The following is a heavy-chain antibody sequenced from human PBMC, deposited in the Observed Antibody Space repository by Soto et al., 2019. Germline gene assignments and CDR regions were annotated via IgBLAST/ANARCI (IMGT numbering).Heavy chain of an antibody. CDR1: GFTFSSYD. CDR3: VRRVSGNYDY. CDR2: ISSNGGTT. Sequence: VQLAESGGGMVQPGGSLRLSCVASGFTFSSYDMHWVRQAPGKGLEYVSSISSNGGTTYYGNSVKGRFTISRDKSKHTLYLQMGSLRAEDMAVYYCVRRVSGNYDYWGQGTLVTVSS. V-gene: IGHV3-64*01. J-gene: IGHJ4*02. D-gene: IGHD1-7*01.